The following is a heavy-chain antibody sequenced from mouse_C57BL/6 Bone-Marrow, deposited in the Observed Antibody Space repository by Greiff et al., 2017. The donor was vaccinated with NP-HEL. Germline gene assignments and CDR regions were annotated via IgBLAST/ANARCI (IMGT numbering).Heavy chain of an antibody. CDR1: GYAFSSSW. CDR3: GGFYYYAMDY. Sequence: VQLQESGPELVKPGASVKISCKASGYAFSSSWMNWVKQRPGKGLEWIGRIYPGDGDTNYNGKFKGKATLTADKSSSTAYMQPSSLTSEDSAVYFCGGFYYYAMDYWGQGTSVTVSS. CDR2: IYPGDGDT. J-gene: IGHJ4*01. V-gene: IGHV1-82*01.